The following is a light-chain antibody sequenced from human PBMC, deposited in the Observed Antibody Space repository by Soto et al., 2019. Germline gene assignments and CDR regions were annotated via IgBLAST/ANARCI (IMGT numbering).Light chain of an antibody. CDR2: GVS. CDR3: HRYGISP. Sequence: EIVLTQSPGTLSLSPGERATLSCRASPSVSSSYLAWYHQKPGQAPRLLIYGVSSGATGIPDRFSGSGSGTKFTLTIRKLEHVDFDEYYCHRYGISPFGGGTKVDIK. J-gene: IGKJ4*02. V-gene: IGKV3-20*01. CDR1: PSVSSSY.